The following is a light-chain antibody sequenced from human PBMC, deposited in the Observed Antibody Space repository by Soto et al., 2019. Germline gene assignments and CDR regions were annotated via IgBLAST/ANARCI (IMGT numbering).Light chain of an antibody. J-gene: IGKJ1*01. Sequence: DIQMTQSPPTLSASVGDRVTISCRASQSITSWLAWFQQKPGKAPKLLISKASKLESGVPSRFSGSGSGTDFTLTISGLQPDDFATYYCQQYNPYSPWTFGQGTKVEIK. CDR3: QQYNPYSPWT. CDR1: QSITSW. V-gene: IGKV1-5*03. CDR2: KAS.